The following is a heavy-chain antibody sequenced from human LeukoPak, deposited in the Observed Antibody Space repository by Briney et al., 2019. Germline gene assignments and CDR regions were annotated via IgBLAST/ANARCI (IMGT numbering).Heavy chain of an antibody. CDR1: GYTFTGYY. V-gene: IGHV1-2*02. CDR3: ARDRPGYSSPVGPHDAFDI. D-gene: IGHD6-19*01. Sequence: ASVKVSCRASGYTFTGYYMHWVRQAPGQGLEWMGWINPNSGGTNYAQKFQGRVTMTRDTSISTAYMELSRLRSDDTAVYYCARDRPGYSSPVGPHDAFDIWGQGTMVTVSS. CDR2: INPNSGGT. J-gene: IGHJ3*02.